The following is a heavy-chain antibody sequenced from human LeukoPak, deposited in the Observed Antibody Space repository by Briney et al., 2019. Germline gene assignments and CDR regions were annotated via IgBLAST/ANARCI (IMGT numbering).Heavy chain of an antibody. CDR1: GGSISSYY. CDR3: ERDGTGIDAFDI. Sequence: PSETLSLTCTVSGGSISSYYWSWIRQPPGKGLEGIGYIYYSGRTNYNPSLKRRVTISVDTSKNQFSLKLSSVSAADTAVYYCERDGTGIDAFDIWGQGKMVTVSS. D-gene: IGHD1-1*01. V-gene: IGHV4-59*12. CDR2: IYYSGRT. J-gene: IGHJ3*02.